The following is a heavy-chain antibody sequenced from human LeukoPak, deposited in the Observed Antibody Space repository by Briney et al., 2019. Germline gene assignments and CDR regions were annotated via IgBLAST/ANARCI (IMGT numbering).Heavy chain of an antibody. Sequence: PSETLSLTCAVYGGSLSGYYWSWIRQPPGKGLEWIGEINHSGSTNYNPSLKSRVTISVDTSKNQFSLKLSSVTAADTAVYYCARGEVHYDFWSGSWFDPWGQGTLVTVSS. CDR2: INHSGST. D-gene: IGHD3-3*01. V-gene: IGHV4-34*01. J-gene: IGHJ5*02. CDR1: GGSLSGYY. CDR3: ARGEVHYDFWSGSWFDP.